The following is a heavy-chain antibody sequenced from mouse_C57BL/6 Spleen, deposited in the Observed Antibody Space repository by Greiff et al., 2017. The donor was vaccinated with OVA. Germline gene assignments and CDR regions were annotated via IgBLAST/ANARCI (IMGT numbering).Heavy chain of an antibody. V-gene: IGHV5-16*01. D-gene: IGHD4-1*01. J-gene: IGHJ2*01. CDR2: INYDGSST. Sequence: EVHLVESEGGLVQPGSSMKLSCTASGFTFSDYYMAWVRQVPEKGLEWVANINYDGSSTYYLDSLKSRFIISRDNAKNILYLQMSSLKSEDTATYYCAREADWDEVLYFDYWGQGTTLTVSS. CDR3: AREADWDEVLYFDY. CDR1: GFTFSDYY.